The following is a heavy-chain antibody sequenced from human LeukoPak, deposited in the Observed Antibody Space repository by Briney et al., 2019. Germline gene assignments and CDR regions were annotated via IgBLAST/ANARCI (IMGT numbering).Heavy chain of an antibody. J-gene: IGHJ4*02. CDR1: GGSISSYY. D-gene: IGHD3-10*01. V-gene: IGHV4-4*07. CDR2: IYTSGST. CDR3: ARGSTKLLWFGELAYFDY. Sequence: SEALSLTCTVSGGSISSYYWSWIRQPAGKGLEWIGRIYTSGSTNYNPSLKSRVTMSVDTSKNQFSLELSSVTAADTAVYYCARGSTKLLWFGELAYFDYWGQGTLVTVSS.